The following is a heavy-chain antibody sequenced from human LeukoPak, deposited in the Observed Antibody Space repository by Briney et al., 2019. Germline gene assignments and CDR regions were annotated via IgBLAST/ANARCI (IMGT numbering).Heavy chain of an antibody. Sequence: PGGSLRLSCAASGFTFSGSAMHWFRQASGKGLEWVGRIRSKAHNYATTYAASVKGRFTISRDDSKNTAYLQMNSLKTEDTAVYYCTRRAQWNYPFDYWGQGTLVTVSS. CDR1: GFTFSGSA. V-gene: IGHV3-73*01. CDR2: IRSKAHNYAT. D-gene: IGHD1-7*01. J-gene: IGHJ4*02. CDR3: TRRAQWNYPFDY.